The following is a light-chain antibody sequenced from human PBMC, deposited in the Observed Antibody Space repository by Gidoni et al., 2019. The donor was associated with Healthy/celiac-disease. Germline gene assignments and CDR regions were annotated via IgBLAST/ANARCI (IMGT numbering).Light chain of an antibody. Sequence: EIVMTQSPATLSVSPGERATLSCRASQSVSSNLAWYQQKPGQAPRLLIYGASTRATGIPARFSGSGSGTAFTITISSMQSEDFAVYYCQQYNNWPPQLTFGGGTKVEIK. CDR1: QSVSSN. CDR3: QQYNNWPPQLT. V-gene: IGKV3-15*01. CDR2: GAS. J-gene: IGKJ4*01.